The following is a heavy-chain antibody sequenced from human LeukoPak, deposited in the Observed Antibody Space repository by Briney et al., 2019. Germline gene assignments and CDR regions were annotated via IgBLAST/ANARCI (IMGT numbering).Heavy chain of an antibody. D-gene: IGHD1-26*01. Sequence: TGKSLRLSCAASGFIFSSHGMHWIRQAPGKGLEWVALISHAGSNEYYAASVKGRFTISRDNSNNEFYLQMNSLRPEDTAVYYCARGGAPAVYFDYWGQGALVSVSS. V-gene: IGHV3-30*03. J-gene: IGHJ4*02. CDR2: ISHAGSNE. CDR1: GFIFSSHG. CDR3: ARGGAPAVYFDY.